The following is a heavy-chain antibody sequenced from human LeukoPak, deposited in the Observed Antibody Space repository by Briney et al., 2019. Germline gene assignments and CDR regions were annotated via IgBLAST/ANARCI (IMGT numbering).Heavy chain of an antibody. CDR1: GDSITTSGYY. CDR3: ARVRDDYFFDY. D-gene: IGHD3-3*01. J-gene: IGHJ4*02. Sequence: SETLSLTCTVSGDSITTSGYYWSWVRRHPGAGLEWIAYIHYIGNTYYNPSLESRVTMSIDSSSNQFSLNVASVTAADTAVYFCARVRDDYFFDYWGQGILVTVSS. V-gene: IGHV4-31*03. CDR2: IHYIGNT.